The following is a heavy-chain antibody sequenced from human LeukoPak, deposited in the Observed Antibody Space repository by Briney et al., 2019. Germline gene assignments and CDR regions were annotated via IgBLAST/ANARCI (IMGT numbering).Heavy chain of an antibody. CDR2: INSDGSWT. V-gene: IGHV3-74*01. J-gene: IGHJ4*02. CDR1: GNYW. Sequence: GGSLRLSCAASGNYWMHWVRQAPGKGLVWVSHINSDGSWTSYADSVKGRFTISKDNAKNTVYLQMNSLRAEDTAVYYCVSFYETYWGRGTLVSVSS. D-gene: IGHD2/OR15-2a*01. CDR3: VSFYETY.